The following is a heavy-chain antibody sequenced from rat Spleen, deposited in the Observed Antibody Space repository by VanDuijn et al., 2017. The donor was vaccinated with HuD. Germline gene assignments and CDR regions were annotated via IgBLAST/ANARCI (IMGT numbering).Heavy chain of an antibody. CDR3: ARAGYLRDWYFDH. J-gene: IGHJ2*01. CDR2: ISYDGSST. Sequence: EVLLVESGGGLVQPGRSLKLSCAASGFTFSDFYMAWVRQAPMKGLEWVATISYDGSSTYYRDSVKGRFTISRDDTENTLYLQMDSLRSEDTATYFCARAGYLRDWYFDHRGQGVMVTVSS. CDR1: GFTFSDFY. V-gene: IGHV5-29*01. D-gene: IGHD2-2*01.